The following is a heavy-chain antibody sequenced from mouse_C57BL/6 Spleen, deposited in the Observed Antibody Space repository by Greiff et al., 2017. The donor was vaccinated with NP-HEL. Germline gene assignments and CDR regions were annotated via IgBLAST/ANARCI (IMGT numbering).Heavy chain of an antibody. Sequence: VQLKESGPGLAKPSQTLSLTCSVTGYSITSDYWNWIRKFPGNKLEYMGYISYSGSTYYNPSLKSRISVTRDTSKNQYYLQLNSVTTEDTATYYCARGDYSNYDWYFDVWGTGTTVTVSS. CDR1: GYSITSDY. J-gene: IGHJ1*03. CDR2: ISYSGST. CDR3: ARGDYSNYDWYFDV. V-gene: IGHV3-8*01. D-gene: IGHD2-5*01.